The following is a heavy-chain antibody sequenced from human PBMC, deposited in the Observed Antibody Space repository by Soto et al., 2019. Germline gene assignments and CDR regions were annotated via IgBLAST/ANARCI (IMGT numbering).Heavy chain of an antibody. Sequence: EVQLLESGGGLVQPGGSLRLSCAASGFTFSDYAMTWVRQAPGKGLEWVSAISGNAFDTYYAEAVQGRFTISRDNFKITSLLQRGSLTVKDTAVYYYVKGVPGYCGGISINAYCFWGGETLVTVSS. D-gene: IGHD2-2*01. J-gene: IGHJ4*02. V-gene: IGHV3-23*01. CDR2: ISGNAFDT. CDR3: VKGVPGYCGGISINAYCF. CDR1: GFTFSDYA.